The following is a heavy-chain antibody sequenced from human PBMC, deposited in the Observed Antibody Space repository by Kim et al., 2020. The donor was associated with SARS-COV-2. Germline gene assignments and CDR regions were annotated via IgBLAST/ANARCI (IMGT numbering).Heavy chain of an antibody. Sequence: GGSLRLSCAASGFTFSSYGMHWVRQAPGKGLEWVAVISYDGSNKYYADSVKGRFTISRDNSKNTLYLQMNSLRAEDTAVYYCAKDGPVGATGGAFDIWG. D-gene: IGHD1-26*01. J-gene: IGHJ3*02. CDR2: ISYDGSNK. CDR1: GFTFSSYG. CDR3: AKDGPVGATGGAFDI. V-gene: IGHV3-30*18.